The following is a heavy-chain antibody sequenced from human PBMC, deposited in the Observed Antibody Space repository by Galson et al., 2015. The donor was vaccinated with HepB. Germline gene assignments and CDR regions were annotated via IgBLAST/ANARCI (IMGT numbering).Heavy chain of an antibody. CDR2: ISSSSSYI. Sequence: SLRLSCATSGFTFSSYSMNWVRQAPGKGLEWVSSISSSSSYIYYADSVKGRFTISRDNAKNSLYLQMNSLRAEDTAVYYCARGGMDYDFWSAHYTGDSPLYYYYGMDVWGQGTTVTVSS. V-gene: IGHV3-21*04. CDR3: ARGGMDYDFWSAHYTGDSPLYYYYGMDV. D-gene: IGHD3-3*01. CDR1: GFTFSSYS. J-gene: IGHJ6*02.